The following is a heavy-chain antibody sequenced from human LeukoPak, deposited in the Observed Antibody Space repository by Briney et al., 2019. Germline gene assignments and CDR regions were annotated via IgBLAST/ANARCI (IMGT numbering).Heavy chain of an antibody. CDR1: GGSIRNYY. J-gene: IGHJ4*02. CDR3: ARVPYDSNGWVLDY. CDR2: IYSSGST. D-gene: IGHD3-22*01. Sequence: PSETLSLTCTVSGGSIRNYYWSWLRQAAGKGLEWIGRIYSSGSTNYNPSLKSRVTMSVDTSENQFSLKLSSVTAADTAVYYCARVPYDSNGWVLDYWGQGTLVTVSS. V-gene: IGHV4-4*07.